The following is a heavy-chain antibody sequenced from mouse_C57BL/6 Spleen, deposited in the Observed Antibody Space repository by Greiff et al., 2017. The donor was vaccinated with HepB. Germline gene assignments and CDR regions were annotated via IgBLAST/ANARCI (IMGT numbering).Heavy chain of an antibody. Sequence: EVQLVESEAGLVQPGSSMKLSCTASGFTFSDYYMAWVRQVPEKGLEWVGNINYEGSRTYYRDCLKSRFIISRDNAKHILYMQMSSLKYEDRATYYGAREGYYYSNPYYVDYWGQGTTLTVSS. D-gene: IGHD2-5*01. V-gene: IGHV5-16*01. CDR2: INYEGSRT. CDR1: GFTFSDYY. J-gene: IGHJ2*01. CDR3: AREGYYYSNPYYVDY.